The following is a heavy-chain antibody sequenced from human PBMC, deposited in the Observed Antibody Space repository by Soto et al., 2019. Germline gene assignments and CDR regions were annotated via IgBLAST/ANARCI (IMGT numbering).Heavy chain of an antibody. CDR3: STSYASGYRAFDY. CDR2: VNPIVSMS. Sequence: QVQLVQSGAEVKRPGSSVKVSCKASGDTFNFYSINWVRQAPGLGLGWMGRVNPIVSMSNYAQRFQGRVTMPADKSTSTAYMELSGLRSEDTAIYYCSTSYASGYRAFDYWGQGALVTVSS. V-gene: IGHV1-69*04. J-gene: IGHJ4*02. D-gene: IGHD3-16*01. CDR1: GDTFNFYS.